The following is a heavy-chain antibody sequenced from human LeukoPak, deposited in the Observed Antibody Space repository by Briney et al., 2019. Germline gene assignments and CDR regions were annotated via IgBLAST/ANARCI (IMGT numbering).Heavy chain of an antibody. CDR2: IHVTGRT. CDR3: ARGHTGQNWFDP. Sequence: SETLSLTCTVSGASISSGNYYWSWIRQTAGKGLERIGRIHVTGRTDYNPSLKSRVTVSLDTAKNQYSLQLSSVSAADTAIYYCARGHTGQNWFDPWGQGTLVTVSS. D-gene: IGHD2-8*02. CDR1: GASISSGNYY. V-gene: IGHV4-61*02. J-gene: IGHJ5*02.